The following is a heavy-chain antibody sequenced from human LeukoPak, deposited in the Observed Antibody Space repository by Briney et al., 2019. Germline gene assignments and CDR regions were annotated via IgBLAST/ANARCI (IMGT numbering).Heavy chain of an antibody. J-gene: IGHJ4*02. Sequence: GGSLRLSCAASGFTVSSHDMSWVRQAPGKGLEWVSVIYMGGNTFYVDSVKGRFTISRHTSKNTLYLQMNSLRPEDTAVYYCVRVGDEVAYTRGYLDYWGQGTLVTVPS. CDR1: GFTVSSHD. CDR3: VRVGDEVAYTRGYLDY. V-gene: IGHV3-53*04. CDR2: IYMGGNT. D-gene: IGHD3-16*01.